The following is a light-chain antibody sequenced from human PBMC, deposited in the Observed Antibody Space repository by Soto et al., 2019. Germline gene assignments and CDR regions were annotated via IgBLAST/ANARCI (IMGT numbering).Light chain of an antibody. Sequence: QSVLTQPPSASGTPGQRVTISCSGSSSNVGSNYVYWYQQLPGTAPKLLIYRNNQRPSGVPGRFSGSKSGTSASLAISGLRSDDEADYYCAAWDGSLSGGVFGGGTKLTVL. CDR2: RNN. V-gene: IGLV1-47*01. CDR3: AAWDGSLSGGV. CDR1: SSNVGSNY. J-gene: IGLJ2*01.